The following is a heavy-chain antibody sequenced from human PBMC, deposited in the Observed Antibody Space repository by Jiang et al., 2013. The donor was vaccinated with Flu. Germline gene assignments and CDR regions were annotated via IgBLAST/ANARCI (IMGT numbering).Heavy chain of an antibody. CDR3: ARRGHSYGDSYYYYGMEV. Sequence: QTLSLTCTVSGGSISNFYWNWIRQPPGGGLEWIGYIYSSGSTNYNPSLKSRVTISADTSKNQSSLKLTSVTAADTAVYYCARRGHSYGDSYYYYGMEVVGTKGPRSPSP. CDR2: IYSSGST. J-gene: IGHJ6*04. D-gene: IGHD5-18*01. V-gene: IGHV4-59*08. CDR1: GGSISNFY.